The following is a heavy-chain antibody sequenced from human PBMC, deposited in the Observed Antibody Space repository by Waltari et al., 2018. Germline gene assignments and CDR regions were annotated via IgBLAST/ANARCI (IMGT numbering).Heavy chain of an antibody. D-gene: IGHD1-1*01. Sequence: QVQPVQSGAEVTKPGPPVKVSCKASGGTFSNSATGCVRQAPGQGLEWMGRIIPIFATPNYAQKFQGRVTITADESTSTAYMELSSLRSEDTAVYYCVRGKNWNDGKFDYWGQGTLVTVSS. CDR1: GGTFSNSA. V-gene: IGHV1-69*15. J-gene: IGHJ4*02. CDR3: VRGKNWNDGKFDY. CDR2: IIPIFATP.